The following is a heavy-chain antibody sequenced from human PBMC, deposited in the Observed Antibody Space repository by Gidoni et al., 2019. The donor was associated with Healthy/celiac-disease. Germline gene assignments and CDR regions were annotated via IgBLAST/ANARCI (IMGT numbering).Heavy chain of an antibody. D-gene: IGHD5-18*01. J-gene: IGHJ2*01. V-gene: IGHV3-48*03. Sequence: EVQLVESGGGLVQPGGSLRLSCAASGFTFSSYEMNWVRQDPGKGLEWVSYISSMGSTIYYADSVKGRFTISRDNAKNSLYLQMNSLRAEDTAVYYCATPSGGYSYVNWYFDLWGRGTLVTVSS. CDR3: ATPSGGYSYVNWYFDL. CDR1: GFTFSSYE. CDR2: ISSMGSTI.